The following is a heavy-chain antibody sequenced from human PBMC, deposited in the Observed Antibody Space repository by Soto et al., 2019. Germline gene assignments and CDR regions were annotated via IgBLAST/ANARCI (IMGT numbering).Heavy chain of an antibody. Sequence: ESGGGLVQPGGSLRLSCTASGFTFSDSWMTWVRQAPGKGLEWVARIKPDESEKKYADSVKGRFSISRDNAKNSMYLQMDSLRGEDTAVYYCVRGGSNYASWGQGTLVTLSS. D-gene: IGHD4-4*01. CDR3: VRGGSNYAS. CDR1: GFTFSDSW. J-gene: IGHJ5*02. V-gene: IGHV3-7*01. CDR2: IKPDESEK.